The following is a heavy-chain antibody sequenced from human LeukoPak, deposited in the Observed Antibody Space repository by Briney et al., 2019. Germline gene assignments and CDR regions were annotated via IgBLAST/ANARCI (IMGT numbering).Heavy chain of an antibody. CDR1: GYSFTSYW. D-gene: IGHD3-22*01. Sequence: GESLKISCKGSGYSFTSYWIAWVRQMPGKGLEWMGIIYPGDSDTRYSPSFQGQVTISADKSISTAYLQWSSLKASDTAMYYCARHPYYYDSSGYMFPDWGQGTLVTVSS. CDR3: ARHPYYYDSSGYMFPD. V-gene: IGHV5-51*01. J-gene: IGHJ4*02. CDR2: IYPGDSDT.